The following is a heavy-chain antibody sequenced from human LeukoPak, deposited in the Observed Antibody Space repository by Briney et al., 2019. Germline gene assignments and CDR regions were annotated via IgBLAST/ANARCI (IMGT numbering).Heavy chain of an antibody. CDR3: ARLSVAASDYYFDY. Sequence: SETLSLTCTVSDXSITSSNYCWGWIRQPPGKGLEWIGSICYSGSGSTYYNPSLKSRVTLSVDTSKNQFSLNLTSVTAPDTAVYYCARLSVAASDYYFDYWGQGTLVTVSS. CDR1: DXSITSSNYC. V-gene: IGHV4-39*01. D-gene: IGHD6-13*01. J-gene: IGHJ4*02. CDR2: ICYSGSGST.